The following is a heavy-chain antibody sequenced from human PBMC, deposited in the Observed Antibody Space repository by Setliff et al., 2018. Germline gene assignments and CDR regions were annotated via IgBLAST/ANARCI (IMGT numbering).Heavy chain of an antibody. CDR3: ARGPLNYYDSSGYWRYYFDY. D-gene: IGHD3-22*01. J-gene: IGHJ4*02. Sequence: KSSETLSLTCAVYGGSFSGYYWSWIRQPPGKGLEWIGEINHSGSTNYNPSLKSRVTISVDRSKNQFSLKLSSVTAADTAVYYCARGPLNYYDSSGYWRYYFDYWGQGTLVTVSS. V-gene: IGHV4-34*01. CDR1: GGSFSGYY. CDR2: INHSGST.